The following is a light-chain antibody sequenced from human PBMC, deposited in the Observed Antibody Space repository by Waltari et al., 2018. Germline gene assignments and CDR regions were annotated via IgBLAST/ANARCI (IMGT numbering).Light chain of an antibody. CDR3: HLYGSGRT. CDR2: GAS. CDR1: QTVSDSY. Sequence: TALTQSPGTVPLSPGERATLPCRASQTVSDSYLAWYQHQPGQAPRLLIYGASSRATGNPDRFSGSGSGTDFTLTISRLEPEDSAVYFCHLYGSGRTFGGGTKVEIK. V-gene: IGKV3-20*01. J-gene: IGKJ4*01.